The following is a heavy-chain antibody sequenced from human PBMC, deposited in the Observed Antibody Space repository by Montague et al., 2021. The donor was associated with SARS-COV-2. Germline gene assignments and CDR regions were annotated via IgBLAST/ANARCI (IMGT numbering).Heavy chain of an antibody. CDR1: GASVASGNFH. J-gene: IGHJ4*02. CDR3: ARSRANVPSRPGFDY. CDR2: MYYTGHT. V-gene: IGHV4-61*01. D-gene: IGHD6-6*01. Sequence: SETLSLTCTVSGASVASGNFHWSWIRQPPGKGLEWIGYMYYTGHTNYXPSLESRVTMPVDPSKNQFSLTLTSVTAADTAVYYCARSRANVPSRPGFDYWGQGALVTVSS.